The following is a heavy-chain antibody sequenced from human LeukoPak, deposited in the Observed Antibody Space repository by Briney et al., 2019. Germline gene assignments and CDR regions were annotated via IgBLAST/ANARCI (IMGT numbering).Heavy chain of an antibody. CDR2: INPSSGGT. CDR3: ARGAVVVGATHYYYGMDV. Sequence: ASVKVSCKASGYTFTSHYMHWVRQAPGQGLEWMGIINPSSGGTSYTQKFQGRVTMTRDTSTSTVYMELSSLRSEDTAVYYCARGAVVVGATHYYYGMDVWGQGTTVTVSS. J-gene: IGHJ6*02. D-gene: IGHD1-26*01. CDR1: GYTFTSHY. V-gene: IGHV1-46*01.